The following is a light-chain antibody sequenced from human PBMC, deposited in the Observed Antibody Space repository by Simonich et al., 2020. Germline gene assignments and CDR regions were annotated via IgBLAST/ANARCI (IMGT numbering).Light chain of an antibody. J-gene: IGLJ3*02. CDR1: SSDVGGYNL. CDR2: EGR. V-gene: IGLV2-23*01. Sequence: QSALTQPASVSGSPGQSITISCTGTSSDVGGYNLVTWYQQHPVKAPKLMIYEGRKRPSGVSNLFSGAKSGNTASLTISGLQAEDEADYYCCSYAGSSTWVFGGGTKLTVL. CDR3: CSYAGSSTWV.